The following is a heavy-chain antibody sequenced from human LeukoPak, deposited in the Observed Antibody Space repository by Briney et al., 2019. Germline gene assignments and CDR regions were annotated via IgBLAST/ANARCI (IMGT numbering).Heavy chain of an antibody. CDR1: GGTFSSYA. D-gene: IGHD6-6*01. Sequence: SVKVSCKASGGTFSSYAISWVRQAPGQGLEWMGRIIPILGIANYAQKFQGRVAITADKSTSTAYMELSSLRSEDTAVYYCARDPPPYSSSSLGDWGQGTLVTVSS. CDR3: ARDPPPYSSSSLGD. J-gene: IGHJ4*02. CDR2: IIPILGIA. V-gene: IGHV1-69*04.